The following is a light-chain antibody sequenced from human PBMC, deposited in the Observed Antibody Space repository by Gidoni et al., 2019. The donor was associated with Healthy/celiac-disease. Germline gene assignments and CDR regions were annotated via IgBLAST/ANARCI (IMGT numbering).Light chain of an antibody. V-gene: IGLV3-1*01. J-gene: IGLJ2*01. CDR1: TLGDKY. CDR2: QDS. CDR3: QAWDSSTVV. Sequence: SYELTQPPSVSVAPGPTASITCSGDTLGDKYACWYQQKPGQSPVLVIYQDSKRPPGIPERFSGSNSGNTATLTISGTQAMDEADYYCQAWDSSTVVFGGGTKLTVL.